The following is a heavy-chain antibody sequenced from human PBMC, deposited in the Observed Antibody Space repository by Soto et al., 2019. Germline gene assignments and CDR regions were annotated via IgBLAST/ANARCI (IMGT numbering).Heavy chain of an antibody. V-gene: IGHV4-31*03. J-gene: IGHJ4*02. CDR3: ARAPLHPNY. CDR1: GGSVCSGGYY. Sequence: SETLSLSCTVCGGSVCSGGYYGSWIRQHPGKGLEWIGYIYYSGSTYYNPSLKSRVTISVDTSKNQFSLKLSSVTAADTAVYYCARAPLHPNYWGQGTLVTVSS. D-gene: IGHD4-4*01. CDR2: IYYSGST.